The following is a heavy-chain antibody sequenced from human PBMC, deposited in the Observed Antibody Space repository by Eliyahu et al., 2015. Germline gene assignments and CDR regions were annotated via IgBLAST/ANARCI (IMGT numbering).Heavy chain of an antibody. V-gene: IGHV5-51*01. CDR2: IYPGDSDT. J-gene: IGHJ4*02. CDR1: GYSXTSYW. D-gene: IGHD5-24*01. CDR3: ARPGGGDGDNYDGYFDY. Sequence: EVQLVQSGAEVKKPGDSLKISCKGSGYSXTSYWIGWXRQMPGKGLEWMGIIYPGDSDTTYSPSFQGQVTISADKSISTAYLQWSSLKASDTAMYYCARPGGGDGDNYDGYFDYWGQGTLVTVSS.